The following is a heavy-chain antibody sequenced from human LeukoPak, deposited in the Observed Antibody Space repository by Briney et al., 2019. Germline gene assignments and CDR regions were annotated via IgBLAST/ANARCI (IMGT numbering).Heavy chain of an antibody. CDR2: INHSGST. D-gene: IGHD3-22*01. CDR1: GGSFSGYY. J-gene: IGHJ4*02. CDR3: ARVCYYDSSGYSDYFDY. Sequence: SETLSLTCAVYGGSFSGYYWSWIRQPPGKGLEWIGEINHSGSTNYNPSLKSRVTISVDTSKNQFSLKLSSVTAADTAVYYCARVCYYDSSGYSDYFDYWGQGTLVTVSS. V-gene: IGHV4-34*01.